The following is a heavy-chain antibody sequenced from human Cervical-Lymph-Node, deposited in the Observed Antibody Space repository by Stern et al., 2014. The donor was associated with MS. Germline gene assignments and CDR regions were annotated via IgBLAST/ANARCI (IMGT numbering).Heavy chain of an antibody. Sequence: VQLEESGPGLVKPSETLSLTCTVSGGSINTYYWSWIRQPPGQGLEWIGWIYYSGSTNYTPSLKSRVTISMDTSKNQFSLKLTSVTAADTAVYYCARGGGRTYFDYWGQGTLVTVSS. D-gene: IGHD3-16*01. CDR3: ARGGGRTYFDY. J-gene: IGHJ4*02. CDR1: GGSINTYY. CDR2: IYYSGST. V-gene: IGHV4-59*01.